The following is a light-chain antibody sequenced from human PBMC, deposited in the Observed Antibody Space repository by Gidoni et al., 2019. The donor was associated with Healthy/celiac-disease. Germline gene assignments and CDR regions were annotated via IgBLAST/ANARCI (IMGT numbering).Light chain of an antibody. J-gene: IGKJ3*01. V-gene: IGKV1-39*01. Sequence: DLQMTQSPSSLSASVGDRVTITCRASQSISSYLNWYQQKPGKAPKLLIYAASSLQSGVPSRFSGSGSGTDFTLTISSRQPEDFATYYCQQSYSTPFTFGHXTKVDIK. CDR3: QQSYSTPFT. CDR2: AAS. CDR1: QSISSY.